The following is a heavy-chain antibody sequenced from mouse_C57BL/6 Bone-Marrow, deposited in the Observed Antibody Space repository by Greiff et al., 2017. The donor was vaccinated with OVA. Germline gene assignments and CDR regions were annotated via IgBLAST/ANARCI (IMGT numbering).Heavy chain of an antibody. CDR3: ARGAYGNCWYFDV. V-gene: IGHV1-63*01. J-gene: IGHJ1*03. Sequence: QVQLQQSGAELVRPGTSVKMSCKASGYTFTNYWIGWAKQRPGHGLEWIGDIYPGGGYTNYNEKFKGKATLTADKSSSTAYMQFSSLTSEDSAIYYCARGAYGNCWYFDVWGTGTTVTVSS. CDR1: GYTFTNYW. CDR2: IYPGGGYT. D-gene: IGHD2-1*01.